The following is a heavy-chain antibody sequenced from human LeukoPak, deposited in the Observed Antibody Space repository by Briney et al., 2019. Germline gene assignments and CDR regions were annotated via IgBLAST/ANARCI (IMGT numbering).Heavy chain of an antibody. CDR1: GFTVSTNF. J-gene: IGHJ4*02. V-gene: IGHV3-53*01. D-gene: IGHD6-13*01. Sequence: GGSLRLSCAASGFTVSTNFLNWVRQAPGKGLEWVSVIYSSGTTYYAESVKGRFTISRDKSTHTLYLQMNSLRAEDTAVYYCGGFEAAAGLDYWGQGTLVTVSS. CDR3: GGFEAAAGLDY. CDR2: IYSSGTT.